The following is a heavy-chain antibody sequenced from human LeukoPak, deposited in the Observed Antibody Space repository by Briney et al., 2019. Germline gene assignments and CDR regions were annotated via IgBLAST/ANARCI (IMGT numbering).Heavy chain of an antibody. CDR3: ARGRIAAAGADEYFQH. CDR2: INHSGST. V-gene: IGHV4-34*01. Sequence: SETLSLTCAVYGGSFSGYYWSWIRQPPGKGLEWIGEINHSGSTNYNPSLKSRVTISVDTSKNQFSLKLSSVTAADTAVYYCARGRIAAAGADEYFQHWGQGTLVTVSS. CDR1: GGSFSGYY. J-gene: IGHJ1*01. D-gene: IGHD6-13*01.